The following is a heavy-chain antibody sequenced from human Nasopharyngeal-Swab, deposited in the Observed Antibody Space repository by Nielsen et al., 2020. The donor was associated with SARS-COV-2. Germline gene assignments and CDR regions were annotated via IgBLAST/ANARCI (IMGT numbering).Heavy chain of an antibody. CDR3: ARNYYDNSGYYPDAFDI. D-gene: IGHD3-22*01. Sequence: GESLKISCAASWFTFSSYIMNWVRQAPGKGLEWVSVIGGSGSPSYNADSVKGPFTISRDNSKNSLYLQMNSLRVEDTAVYYCARNYYDNSGYYPDAFDIWGHGTKVTVSS. CDR2: IGGSGSPS. V-gene: IGHV3-21*01. J-gene: IGHJ3*02. CDR1: WFTFSSYI.